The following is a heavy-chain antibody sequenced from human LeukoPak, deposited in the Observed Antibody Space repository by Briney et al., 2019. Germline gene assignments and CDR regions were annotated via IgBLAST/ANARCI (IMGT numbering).Heavy chain of an antibody. J-gene: IGHJ4*02. CDR2: IKPDGSEK. D-gene: IGHD6-13*01. CDR3: TRNTVAAAGDD. Sequence: PGGSLRLSCAASGFTFSSFWMTWVRQAPGKGLEWVANIKPDGSEKSYVDSVKGRFTVSRDNAKNSLYLHMNSLRAEDTVLYYCTRNTVAAAGDDWGQGTLVTVSS. CDR1: GFTFSSFW. V-gene: IGHV3-7*01.